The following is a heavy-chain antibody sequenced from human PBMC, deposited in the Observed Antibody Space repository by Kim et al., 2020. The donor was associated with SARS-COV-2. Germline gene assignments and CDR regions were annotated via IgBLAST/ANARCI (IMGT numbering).Heavy chain of an antibody. CDR2: IHRSGSP. CDR3: AWGKLDTRLQH. CDR1: GGSFSDNY. V-gene: IGHV4-34*01. Sequence: SETLSLTCAVYGGSFSDNYYNWIRQPPGKGLEWIGEIHRSGSPKYNPSLKRRITISLDTYKNQFSLKLTSVTAADAALDYCAWGKLDTRLQHWGQGPLV. D-gene: IGHD1-7*01. J-gene: IGHJ1*01.